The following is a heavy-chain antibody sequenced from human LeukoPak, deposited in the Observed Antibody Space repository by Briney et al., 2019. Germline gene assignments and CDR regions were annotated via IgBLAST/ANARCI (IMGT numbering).Heavy chain of an antibody. CDR3: ARVGDFWSGYYQRYYYYGMDV. V-gene: IGHV3-21*01. Sequence: PGGSLRFSCAASGFTFSSYSMNWVRQAPGKGLEWVSSISSSSSYIYYADSVKGRFTISRDNAKNSLYLQMNSLRAEDTAVYYCARVGDFWSGYYQRYYYYGMDVWGQGTTVTVSS. D-gene: IGHD3-3*01. CDR1: GFTFSSYS. J-gene: IGHJ6*02. CDR2: ISSSSSYI.